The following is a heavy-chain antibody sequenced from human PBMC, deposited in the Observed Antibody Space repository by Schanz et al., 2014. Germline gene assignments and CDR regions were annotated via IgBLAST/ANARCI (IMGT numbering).Heavy chain of an antibody. Sequence: DVQLVESGGGLVQPGRSLRLSCAASGFTFSTYAMYWVRQAPGKGLEWVSTITSSGGGTYYADSVKGRFTISRDNSKNTLYLQMNSLRVEDTAVYYCARGGADSAMAHEYWGRGTLVTVSS. D-gene: IGHD5-18*01. J-gene: IGHJ4*02. CDR1: GFTFSTYA. CDR2: ITSSGGGT. CDR3: ARGGADSAMAHEY. V-gene: IGHV3-23*04.